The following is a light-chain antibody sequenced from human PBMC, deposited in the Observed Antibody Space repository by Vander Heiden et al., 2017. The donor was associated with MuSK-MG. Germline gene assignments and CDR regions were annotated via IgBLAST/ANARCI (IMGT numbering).Light chain of an antibody. CDR2: GNI. J-gene: IGLJ3*02. Sequence: QSVLTQPPSVSGAPGQRVTISCTGSSSNIGAGYDVHWYQHLPGTAPKILIYGNINRPSGVPDRFSGSKSVTSASLASTGLQAEDEADYYCQSYDSSLSAWVFGGGTKLTVL. CDR1: SSNIGAGYD. CDR3: QSYDSSLSAWV. V-gene: IGLV1-40*01.